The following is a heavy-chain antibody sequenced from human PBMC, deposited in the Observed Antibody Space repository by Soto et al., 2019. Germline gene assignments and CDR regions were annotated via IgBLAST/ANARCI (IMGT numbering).Heavy chain of an antibody. CDR3: TTDPAAEGSGSYYPIDY. CDR1: GFTFSNAW. J-gene: IGHJ4*02. Sequence: EVQLVESGGGLVKPGGSLRLSCAASGFTFSNAWMSWVRQAPGKGLEWVGRIKSKTDGGTTDYAAPVKGRFTISRDDSKNTLYLQMNSLKTEDTAVYYCTTDPAAEGSGSYYPIDYWGQGTLVTVSS. CDR2: IKSKTDGGTT. V-gene: IGHV3-15*01. D-gene: IGHD3-10*01.